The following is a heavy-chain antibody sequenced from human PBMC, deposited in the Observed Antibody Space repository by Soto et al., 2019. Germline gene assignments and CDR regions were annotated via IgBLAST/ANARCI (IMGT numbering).Heavy chain of an antibody. V-gene: IGHV3-30-3*01. D-gene: IGHD2-21*01. J-gene: IGHJ4*02. CDR1: GFTFSSYA. CDR3: ARDPGGTDCAGWTFYFDY. CDR2: ISYDGSKK. Sequence: QVQLVESGGGVVQPGRSLRLSCAASGFTFSSYAMHWVRQAPGKGLEWVAVISYDGSKKYYADSVKGRFTISRDNSKNTLYLQMISLRAEDTAVYYCARDPGGTDCAGWTFYFDYWGQGALGTVSS.